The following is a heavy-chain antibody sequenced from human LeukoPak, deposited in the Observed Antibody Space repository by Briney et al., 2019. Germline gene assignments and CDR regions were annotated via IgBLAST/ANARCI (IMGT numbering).Heavy chain of an antibody. CDR3: ARAIDDYGDYGSKVHWFDP. V-gene: IGHV1-69*05. CDR2: ITPIFGTA. Sequence: GASVKVSCKASGGTFSSYAISWVRQAPGQGLEWMGGITPIFGTANYAQKFQGRVTITTDESTSTAYMELSSLRSEDTAVYYCARAIDDYGDYGSKVHWFDPWGQGTLVTVSS. CDR1: GGTFSSYA. D-gene: IGHD4-17*01. J-gene: IGHJ5*02.